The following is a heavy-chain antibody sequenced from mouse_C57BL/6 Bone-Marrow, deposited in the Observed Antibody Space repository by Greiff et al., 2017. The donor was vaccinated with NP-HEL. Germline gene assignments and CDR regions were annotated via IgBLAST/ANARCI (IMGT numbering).Heavy chain of an antibody. CDR3: ARDYGSSYWYFDV. CDR1: GYTFTSYW. CDR2: IDPSDSYT. V-gene: IGHV1-69*01. D-gene: IGHD1-1*01. J-gene: IGHJ1*03. Sequence: QGQLQQPGAELVMPGASVKLSCKASGYTFTSYWMHWVKQRPGQGLEWIGEIDPSDSYTNYNQKFKGKSTLTVDKSSSTAYMQLSSLTSEDSAVYYCARDYGSSYWYFDVWGTGTTVTVSS.